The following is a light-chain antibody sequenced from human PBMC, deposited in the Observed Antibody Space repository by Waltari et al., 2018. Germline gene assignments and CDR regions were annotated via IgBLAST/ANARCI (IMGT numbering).Light chain of an antibody. CDR2: WAS. J-gene: IGKJ1*01. CDR3: QQYYSLPWT. Sequence: DIVMTQSPDSLAVSLGERATINCKSSQSVLYSSNNKNHLAWYQQKPGQPPKLLVYWASPRASGVPDRFSGSGSGTDFTLTISSLQAEDVAVYYCQQYYSLPWTFGQGTKVEIK. CDR1: QSVLYSSNNKNH. V-gene: IGKV4-1*01.